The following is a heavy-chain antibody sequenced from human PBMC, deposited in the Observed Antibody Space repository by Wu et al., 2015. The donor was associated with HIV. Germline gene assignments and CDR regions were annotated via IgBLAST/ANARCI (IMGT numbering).Heavy chain of an antibody. J-gene: IGHJ4*02. D-gene: IGHD6-19*01. CDR3: ARDRDGSGWSPVV. Sequence: QVQLVQSGAEVKKPGSSVTVSCEASGGTFSTYAISWVRQAPGQGPEWMGRIIPVFDTTNYAQKFQGRVTITAAESRNTVYMEMTSLKSDDTAVYYCARDRDGSGWSPVVWGQGTLVTVSS. V-gene: IGHV1-69*13. CDR1: GGTFSTYA. CDR2: IIPVFDTT.